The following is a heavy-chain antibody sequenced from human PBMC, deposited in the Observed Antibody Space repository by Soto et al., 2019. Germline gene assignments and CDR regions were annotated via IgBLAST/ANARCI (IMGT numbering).Heavy chain of an antibody. V-gene: IGHV3-30-3*01. CDR3: ARVSGCISTSCYYDY. CDR2: ISYEGSNK. CDR1: GFTFSSYA. Sequence: QVQLVESGGGVVQPGRSLRLSCAASGFTFSSYAMHWVRQAPGKGLEWVAVISYEGSNKYYADSVKGRFTLSRDNSKNILDLQMNSLRAEDTDVYYCARVSGCISTSCYYDYWGQGTLVTVSS. J-gene: IGHJ4*02. D-gene: IGHD2-2*01.